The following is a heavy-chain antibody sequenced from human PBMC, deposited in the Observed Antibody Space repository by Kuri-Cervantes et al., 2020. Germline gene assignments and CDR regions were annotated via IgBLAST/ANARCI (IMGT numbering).Heavy chain of an antibody. J-gene: IGHJ4*02. CDR2: IYSGGST. CDR1: GFTVSSNY. V-gene: IGHV3-53*01. Sequence: LSLTCAVSGFTVSSNYMSWVRQAPGKGLEWVSVIYSGGSTYYADSVKGRFTISRDNSKNTLYLQMNSLRAEDTAVYYCARGRQDYDILTGYYSAIYFDYWGQGTLVTVSS. D-gene: IGHD3-9*01. CDR3: ARGRQDYDILTGYYSAIYFDY.